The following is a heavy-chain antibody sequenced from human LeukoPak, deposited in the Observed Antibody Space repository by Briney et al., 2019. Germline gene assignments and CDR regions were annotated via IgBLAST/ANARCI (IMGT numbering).Heavy chain of an antibody. CDR2: INPNSGGT. D-gene: IGHD3-10*01. CDR3: ARVSYYGSGSYYDASFDY. V-gene: IGHV1-2*02. CDR1: GYTFTGYY. Sequence: ASVKVSRKASGYTFTGYYIHWVRQAPGQGLEWMGWINPNSGGTNYAQRFQGRVTMTRDTSISTAYMELSRLRSDDTAVYYCARVSYYGSGSYYDASFDYWGQGTLVTVSS. J-gene: IGHJ4*02.